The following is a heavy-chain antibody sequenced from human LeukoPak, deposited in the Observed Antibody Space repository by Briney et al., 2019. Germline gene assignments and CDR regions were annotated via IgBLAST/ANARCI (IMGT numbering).Heavy chain of an antibody. D-gene: IGHD4-17*01. CDR1: GFTFSHYA. CDR2: ILYDGSNE. J-gene: IGHJ4*02. CDR3: AREGGAVTTYYFDY. V-gene: IGHV3-30-3*01. Sequence: PGGSLRLSCAASGFTFSHYAIHWVRQAPGKGLEWVALILYDGSNEYYADSVKGRFSISRDNSKNTLYLQMNSLRAEDTAVYYCAREGGAVTTYYFDYWGQGTLVTVSS.